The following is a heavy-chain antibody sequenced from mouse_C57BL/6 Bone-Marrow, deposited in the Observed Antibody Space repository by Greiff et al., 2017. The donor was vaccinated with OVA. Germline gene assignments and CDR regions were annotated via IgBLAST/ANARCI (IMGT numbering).Heavy chain of an antibody. V-gene: IGHV10-1*01. CDR3: VRQNYGNYLYYYAMDY. CDR2: IRSKSNNYAT. J-gene: IGHJ4*01. CDR1: GFSFNTYA. Sequence: EVQLVESGGGLVQPKGSLKLSCAASGFSFNTYAMNWVRQAPGKGLEWVARIRSKSNNYATYYADSVKDRFTISRDDSESMLYLQMNNLKTEDTAMYYCVRQNYGNYLYYYAMDYWGQGTSVTVSS. D-gene: IGHD2-1*01.